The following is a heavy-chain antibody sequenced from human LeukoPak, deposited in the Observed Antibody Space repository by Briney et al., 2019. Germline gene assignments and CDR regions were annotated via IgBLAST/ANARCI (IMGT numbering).Heavy chain of an antibody. D-gene: IGHD3-22*01. V-gene: IGHV4-61*02. J-gene: IGHJ4*02. CDR2: IYTSGST. Sequence: PSETLSPTCTVSGNSISSGDNYWSWIRQPAGKGLEWIGRIYTSGSTNYNPSLKSRVTISGDTSKNQFSLRLSSVTAADTAVYYCARASYSYDINGWVPFDYWGQGTLVTVSS. CDR3: ARASYSYDINGWVPFDY. CDR1: GNSISSGDNY.